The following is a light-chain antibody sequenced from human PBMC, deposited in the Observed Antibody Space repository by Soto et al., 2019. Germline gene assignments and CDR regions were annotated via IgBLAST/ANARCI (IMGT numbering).Light chain of an antibody. V-gene: IGKV3-15*01. CDR1: QSVSSN. CDR3: QQYNYWPGT. Sequence: EIVMTQSPATLSVSPGERATLSCRASQSVSSNLAWYQQKPGQAHRLLIYGASTRATGIQARFSGSGSGTGFTLTIKSLQSEDFAVYYCQQYNYWPGTFGQGTKVDIK. CDR2: GAS. J-gene: IGKJ1*01.